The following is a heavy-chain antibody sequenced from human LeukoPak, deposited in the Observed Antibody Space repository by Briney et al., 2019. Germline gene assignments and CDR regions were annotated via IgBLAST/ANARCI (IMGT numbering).Heavy chain of an antibody. D-gene: IGHD3-3*01. J-gene: IGHJ5*02. V-gene: IGHV1-69*13. Sequence: ASVTVSCKASGGTFSSYAISWVRQAPGQGLEWMGGIIPIFGSANYAQKFQGRVTITADESTSTAYMELSSLRSEDTAVYYCARDRFGGRGPILRFPPFDPWGQGTLVTVSS. CDR3: ARDRFGGRGPILRFPPFDP. CDR1: GGTFSSYA. CDR2: IIPIFGSA.